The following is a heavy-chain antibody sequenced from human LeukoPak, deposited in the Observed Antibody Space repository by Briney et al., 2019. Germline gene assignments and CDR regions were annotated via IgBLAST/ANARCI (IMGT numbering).Heavy chain of an antibody. V-gene: IGHV5-51*01. J-gene: IGHJ4*02. CDR1: GYSFTSYW. CDR2: FYPGDSDT. CDR3: ARHAIEMEQWDYFDY. D-gene: IGHD5-24*01. Sequence: HGESLKISCKASGYSFTSYWIGWVRQMPGKGLEWMGIFYPGDSDTRYSPSFQGQVTISADKSISTAYLQWSSLKASDTAMYYCARHAIEMEQWDYFDYWGQGTLVTVSS.